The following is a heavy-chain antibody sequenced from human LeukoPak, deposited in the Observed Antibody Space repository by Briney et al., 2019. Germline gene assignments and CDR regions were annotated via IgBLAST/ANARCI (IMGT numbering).Heavy chain of an antibody. V-gene: IGHV3-7*01. Sequence: PGGSLRLSCAASGFTFSSYWMSWVRQAPGKGLEWVANIKQDGSEKYYVDSVKGRFTISRDNAKNSLYLQMNSLRAEDTAVYSCARETPFYYYYMDVWGKGTTVTVSS. J-gene: IGHJ6*03. CDR3: ARETPFYYYYMDV. CDR1: GFTFSSYW. CDR2: IKQDGSEK.